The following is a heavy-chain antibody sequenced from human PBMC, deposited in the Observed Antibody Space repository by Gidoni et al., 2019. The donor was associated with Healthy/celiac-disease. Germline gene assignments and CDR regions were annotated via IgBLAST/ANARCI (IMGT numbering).Heavy chain of an antibody. D-gene: IGHD6-19*01. CDR2: LKQDGSEK. CDR1: GFTFSSYW. Sequence: EVQLVESGGGWVQPGGSLRLSCAASGFTFSSYWRSWVRQARGRGLEWVANLKQDGSEKYYVDSVKGRFTISRDNAKNSLYLQMNSLRAEDTAVYYCARAPVAETWDYWGQGTLVTVSS. V-gene: IGHV3-7*03. J-gene: IGHJ4*02. CDR3: ARAPVAETWDY.